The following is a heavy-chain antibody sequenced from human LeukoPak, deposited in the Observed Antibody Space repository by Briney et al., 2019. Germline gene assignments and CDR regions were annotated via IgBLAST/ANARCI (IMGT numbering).Heavy chain of an antibody. Sequence: GGSLRLSCAASGLTFSSYAMSWVRQAPGKGLEWVSAISGSGGSTYYADSVKGRFTISRDNSKNTLYLQMNSLRAEDTAVYYCAKVWQQLVGYFDYWGQGTLVTVSS. CDR3: AKVWQQLVGYFDY. D-gene: IGHD6-13*01. CDR1: GLTFSSYA. CDR2: ISGSGGST. J-gene: IGHJ4*02. V-gene: IGHV3-23*01.